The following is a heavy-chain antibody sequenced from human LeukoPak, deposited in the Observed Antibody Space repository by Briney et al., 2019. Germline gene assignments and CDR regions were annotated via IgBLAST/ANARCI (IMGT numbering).Heavy chain of an antibody. CDR2: IYYSGST. Sequence: PSETLSLTCSVSGGSIYNSAYHWGWIRQPPGKGLEWIGSIYYSGSTYYNPSLTSRVTISVVTSKNQYSLKLSYVTAADTAVYYCARPGEVYYYDSSGYPAHYFDYWGQGTLVTVSS. V-gene: IGHV4-39*01. CDR1: GGSIYNSAYH. D-gene: IGHD3-22*01. J-gene: IGHJ4*02. CDR3: ARPGEVYYYDSSGYPAHYFDY.